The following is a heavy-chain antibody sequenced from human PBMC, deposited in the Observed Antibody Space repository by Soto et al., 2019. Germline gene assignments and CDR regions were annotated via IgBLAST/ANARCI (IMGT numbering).Heavy chain of an antibody. V-gene: IGHV4-38-2*02. CDR1: GYFISSGYY. CDR3: ARGHIVVVPTVGWFDP. D-gene: IGHD2-2*01. J-gene: IGHJ5*02. CDR2: MFHSGST. Sequence: PSETLSLTFTVSGYFISSGYYWGWIRQPPRKGLEWIGSMFHSGSTHYNPSLKSRVTMSVDTSKNQFSLRLSSVTASDTAVYYCARGHIVVVPTVGWFDPWGQGTLVTSPQ.